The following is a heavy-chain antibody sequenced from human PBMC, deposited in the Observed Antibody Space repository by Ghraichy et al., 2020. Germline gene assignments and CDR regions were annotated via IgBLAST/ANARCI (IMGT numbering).Heavy chain of an antibody. CDR3: ARDPLGSMLYYYYFMDV. J-gene: IGHJ6*03. V-gene: IGHV3-7*01. D-gene: IGHD2-2*01. CDR1: GFNFNTYW. CDR2: IKEDGSGE. Sequence: LSLTCAASGFNFNTYWMTWVRQAPGKGLEWVANIKEDGSGEYYADSVKGRFTISRDNAKNSLYLQMNSLRVEDTAVYYCARDPLGSMLYYYYFMDVWGNGTTVTVSS.